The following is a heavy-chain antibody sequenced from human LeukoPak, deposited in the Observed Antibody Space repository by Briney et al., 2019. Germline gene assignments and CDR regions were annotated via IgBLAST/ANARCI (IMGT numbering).Heavy chain of an antibody. J-gene: IGHJ3*01. D-gene: IGHD7-27*01. CDR2: IYSGGST. CDR3: ARNMGDWGRAFDF. CDR1: GLTVSRNY. V-gene: IGHV3-53*01. Sequence: GGSLRLSCAASGLTVSRNYMSWVRQAPGQGLEWVSIIYSGGSTIYGDSVKGRFTISRDNSKNTLFLHMNSLRAEDTAVYYCARNMGDWGRAFDFWGQGTMVTVSS.